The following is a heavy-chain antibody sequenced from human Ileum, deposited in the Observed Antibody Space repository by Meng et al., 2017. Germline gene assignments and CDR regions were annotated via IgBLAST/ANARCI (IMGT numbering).Heavy chain of an antibody. D-gene: IGHD6-19*01. CDR2: INHSGST. J-gene: IGHJ4*02. CDR1: GGSFSGYY. CDR3: ARTRRGSSGWYMGY. Sequence: QEQRQQLGAGLLKPSETLSLTCAGYGGSFSGYYWSWIRQPPGKGLEWIGEINHSGSTNYNPSLKSRVTISVDTSKNQFSLKLSSVTAADTAVYYCARTRRGSSGWYMGYWGQGTLVTVSS. V-gene: IGHV4-34*01.